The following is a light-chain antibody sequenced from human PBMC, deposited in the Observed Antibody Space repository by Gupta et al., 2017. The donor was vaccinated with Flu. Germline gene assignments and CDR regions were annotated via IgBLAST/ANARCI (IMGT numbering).Light chain of an antibody. CDR1: LSVTSR. CDR2: LAS. CDR3: QQHVETPLT. J-gene: IGKJ2*01. Sequence: EVVLTQSPDTLSLSPGERATLSCRSSLSVTSRLAWYQQKPGQAPRLLIYLASRRTTGIPDRFSGSGSGTDFTLTISRVEPEDVGVYYCQQHVETPLTFGQGTKVEIK. V-gene: IGKV3-20*01.